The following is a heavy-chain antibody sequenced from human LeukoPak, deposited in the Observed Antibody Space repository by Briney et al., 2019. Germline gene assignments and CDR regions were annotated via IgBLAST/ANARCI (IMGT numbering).Heavy chain of an antibody. CDR3: ARDYSSWFDY. D-gene: IGHD6-6*01. Sequence: PGGSLRLSCAASGFTFSSYWIHWVRQAPGKGLVWVSIINSDGSTTNYADSVKGRFTIPRDNAKNTLYLQLNSLRPEDTAVYYCARDYSSWFDYWGQGTLVTVSS. CDR1: GFTFSSYW. V-gene: IGHV3-74*01. J-gene: IGHJ4*02. CDR2: INSDGSTT.